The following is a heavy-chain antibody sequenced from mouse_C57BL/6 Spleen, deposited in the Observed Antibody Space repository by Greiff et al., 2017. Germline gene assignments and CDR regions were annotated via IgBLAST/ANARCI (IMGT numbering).Heavy chain of an antibody. CDR1: GYTFTSYW. CDR3: ARSGDGTQFAY. V-gene: IGHV1-59*01. D-gene: IGHD2-1*01. J-gene: IGHJ3*01. Sequence: VQLQQPGAELVRPGTSVKLSCKASGYTFTSYWMHWVKQRPGQGLEWIGVIDPSDSYTNYNQKFKGKATLTVDTSSSTAYMQLSSLTSEDSAVYYCARSGDGTQFAYWGQGTLVTVSA. CDR2: IDPSDSYT.